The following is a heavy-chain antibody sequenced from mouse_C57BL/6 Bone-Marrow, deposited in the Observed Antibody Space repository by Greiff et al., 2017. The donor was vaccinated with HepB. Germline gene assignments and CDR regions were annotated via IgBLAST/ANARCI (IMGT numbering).Heavy chain of an antibody. Sequence: VQLVESGGGLVQPKGSLKLSCAASGFSFNTYAMNWVRQAPGKGLEWVARIRSKSNNYATYYADSVKDRFTISRDDSESMLYLQMNNLKTEDTAMYYCVRQEEENYSYYAMDYWGQGTSVTVSS. CDR1: GFSFNTYA. D-gene: IGHD1-1*02. CDR3: VRQEEENYSYYAMDY. J-gene: IGHJ4*01. V-gene: IGHV10-1*01. CDR2: IRSKSNNYAT.